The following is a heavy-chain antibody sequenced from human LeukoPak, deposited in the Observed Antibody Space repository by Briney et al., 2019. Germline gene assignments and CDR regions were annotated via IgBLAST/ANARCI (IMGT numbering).Heavy chain of an antibody. V-gene: IGHV1-18*01. J-gene: IGHJ5*02. CDR3: ARDRQIPMVRGAFLPESWFDP. CDR1: GYTFTTYG. D-gene: IGHD3-10*01. Sequence: GASVTVSFKASGYTFTTYGISWVRPAPGQGLEWMGWISAYNGNTNYAQKLQGRYTMTTDTSTSTAYMEQRSLRSDDPAVYYCARDRQIPMVRGAFLPESWFDPWGQGTLVTVSS. CDR2: ISAYNGNT.